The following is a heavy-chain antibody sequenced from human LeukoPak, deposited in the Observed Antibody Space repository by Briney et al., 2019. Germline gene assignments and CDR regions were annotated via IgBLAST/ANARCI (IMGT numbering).Heavy chain of an antibody. D-gene: IGHD6-19*01. CDR2: IKQDESEK. V-gene: IGHV3-7*01. Sequence: GGSLRLSCAASGFTFSDYWMSWVRQAPGKGLEWVANIKQDESEKYYVGSVKGRFTISSDNAKNSLDLQMNSLRADDTAVYYCARVAMTGIDFDYWGQGTLVTVSS. CDR3: ARVAMTGIDFDY. CDR1: GFTFSDYW. J-gene: IGHJ4*02.